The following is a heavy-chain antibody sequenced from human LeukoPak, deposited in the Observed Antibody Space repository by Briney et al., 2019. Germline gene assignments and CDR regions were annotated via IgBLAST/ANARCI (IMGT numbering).Heavy chain of an antibody. CDR1: GGSFSGYY. D-gene: IGHD6-13*01. J-gene: IGHJ5*02. CDR3: ARAGYSSSPSNWFDP. V-gene: IGHV4-34*01. CDR2: INHSGST. Sequence: SETLSLTCAVYGGSFSGYYWSWIRQPPGKGLEWIGEINHSGSTNYNPSLKSRVTISVDTSKNQFSLKLSSVTAADTAVYYCARAGYSSSPSNWFDPWGQGTLVTVSS.